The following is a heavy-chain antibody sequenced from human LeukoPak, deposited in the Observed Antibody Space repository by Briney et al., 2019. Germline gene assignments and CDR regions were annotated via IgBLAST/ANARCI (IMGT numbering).Heavy chain of an antibody. D-gene: IGHD2-2*02. Sequence: ASVKVSCTASGYTFTSYGISWVRQAPGQGLEWMGWISAYNGNTNYAQKLQGRVTMTTDTSTSTAYMELRSLRSDDTAVYYCARYCSSTSCYTPPYYYGMDVWGQGTTVTVSS. J-gene: IGHJ6*02. CDR1: GYTFTSYG. V-gene: IGHV1-18*01. CDR3: ARYCSSTSCYTPPYYYGMDV. CDR2: ISAYNGNT.